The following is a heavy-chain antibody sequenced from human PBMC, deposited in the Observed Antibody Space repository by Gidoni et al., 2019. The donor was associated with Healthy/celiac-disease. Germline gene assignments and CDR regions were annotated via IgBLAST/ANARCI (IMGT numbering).Heavy chain of an antibody. J-gene: IGHJ4*02. CDR1: GGSISSGSYY. CDR2: IYTSGST. Sequence: QVQLQESGPGLVKPSQTLSLTCTVSGGSISSGSYYWSWIRQPAGKGLEWIGRIYTSGSTTYNPSLKSRVTISVDTSKNQFSLKLSSVTAADTAVYYCARESIAAAGPPYDYWGQGTLVTVSS. D-gene: IGHD6-13*01. V-gene: IGHV4-61*02. CDR3: ARESIAAAGPPYDY.